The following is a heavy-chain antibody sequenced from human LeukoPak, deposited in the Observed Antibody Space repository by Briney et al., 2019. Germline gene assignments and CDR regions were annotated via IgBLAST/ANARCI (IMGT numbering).Heavy chain of an antibody. CDR3: AKDGVVRGLGPYYFDS. J-gene: IGHJ4*02. D-gene: IGHD3-10*01. Sequence: GGSLRLSCASSGFTFTSYAVSWVRQAPGKGLEWVSTISYSGGTTYHTDSVKGRFTISRDISKNTVYLQMNSLKAEDTAVYYCAKDGVVRGLGPYYFDSWGRGSLVTVSS. CDR2: ISYSGGTT. V-gene: IGHV3-23*01. CDR1: GFTFTSYA.